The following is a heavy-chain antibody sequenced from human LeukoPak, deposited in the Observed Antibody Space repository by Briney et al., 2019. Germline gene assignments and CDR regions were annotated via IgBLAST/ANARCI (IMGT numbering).Heavy chain of an antibody. Sequence: GESLKISCKGSGYSFSNYLIAWVRQMPGKGLYWMGIIYSGDSDTRDSPSFQGQVTISADKSITTGHLHGPSLKASDTAMYYCARQEYCSGGSCYTWFDPWGRGTLVTVSS. CDR3: ARQEYCSGGSCYTWFDP. CDR2: IYSGDSDT. J-gene: IGHJ5*02. D-gene: IGHD2-15*01. CDR1: GYSFSNYL. V-gene: IGHV5-51*01.